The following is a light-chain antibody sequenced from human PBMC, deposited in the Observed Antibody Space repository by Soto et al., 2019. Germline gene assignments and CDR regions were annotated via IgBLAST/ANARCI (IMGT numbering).Light chain of an antibody. CDR2: EVS. V-gene: IGLV2-18*02. CDR3: ASNTGTRV. J-gene: IGLJ3*02. Sequence: QSALTQPPSVSGSPGQSVTISCTGTSSDIGNYNYVYWYQQAPGTAPKLMIFEVSNRPSGVPDRFSGSKSGNTASLTISGLQAEDEADYYCASNTGTRVFGGGTKLTVL. CDR1: SSDIGNYNY.